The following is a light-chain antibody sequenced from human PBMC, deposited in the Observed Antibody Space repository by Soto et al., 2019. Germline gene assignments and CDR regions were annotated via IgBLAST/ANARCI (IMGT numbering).Light chain of an antibody. CDR2: DVR. CDR3: SSYTSSSTVI. J-gene: IGLJ2*01. Sequence: QSALTQPASVSGSPGQSITISCTGTSSDVGGYNYISWYQQHPGKAPKFIIYDVRNRPSGVSNRFSVSRSGNTASLTISGLQAEDEADYYCSSYTSSSTVIFGGGTKLTVL. V-gene: IGLV2-14*03. CDR1: SSDVGGYNY.